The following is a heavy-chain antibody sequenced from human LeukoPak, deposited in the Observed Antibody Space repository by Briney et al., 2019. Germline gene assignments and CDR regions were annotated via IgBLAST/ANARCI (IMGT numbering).Heavy chain of an antibody. J-gene: IGHJ5*02. CDR3: ARDKGYCSSTSCRKNWFDP. D-gene: IGHD2-2*01. Sequence: GGSLSLSCAASGFTFSSYWMSWVRQAPGKGLEWVANIKQDGSEKYYVDSVKGRFTISRDNAKNSLYLQMNSLRAEDTAVYYCARDKGYCSSTSCRKNWFDPWGQGTLVTVSS. CDR2: IKQDGSEK. CDR1: GFTFSSYW. V-gene: IGHV3-7*01.